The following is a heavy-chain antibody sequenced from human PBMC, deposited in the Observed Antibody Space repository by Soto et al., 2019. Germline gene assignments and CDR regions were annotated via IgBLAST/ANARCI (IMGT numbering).Heavy chain of an antibody. V-gene: IGHV3-74*01. Sequence: EVQLVESGGGLVQPGGSLRLSCAASGFTFSSYWMHWVRQAPGKGLVWVSRINSDGSSTSYADSVKGRFTISRDNAKNTLYLQMNSLRAEDTAVYYCARAGPLSGYYAPSYYYYMDVWGKGTTVTVS. J-gene: IGHJ6*03. D-gene: IGHD3-3*01. CDR2: INSDGSST. CDR3: ARAGPLSGYYAPSYYYYMDV. CDR1: GFTFSSYW.